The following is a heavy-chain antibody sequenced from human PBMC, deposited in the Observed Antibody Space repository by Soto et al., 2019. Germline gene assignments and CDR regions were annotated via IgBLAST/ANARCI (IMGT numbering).Heavy chain of an antibody. V-gene: IGHV1-18*01. CDR3: SRFIMVGGWFDPNYYHGMDV. J-gene: IGHJ6*02. Sequence: QVQLVQSGAEVKMPGASVTVSCKTSGYTFSNYGINWVRQAPGQGLEWMGWISGYNGNTNYAQTVQGRVTMTTDTSTGTVYMELRSLKSDDTAIYYCSRFIMVGGWFDPNYYHGMDVWGQGTTVTVSS. CDR2: ISGYNGNT. CDR1: GYTFSNYG. D-gene: IGHD6-19*01.